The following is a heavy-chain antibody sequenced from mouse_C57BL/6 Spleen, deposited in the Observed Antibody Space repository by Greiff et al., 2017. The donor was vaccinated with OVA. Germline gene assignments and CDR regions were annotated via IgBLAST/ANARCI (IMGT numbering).Heavy chain of an antibody. CDR3: APITTVVARGY. J-gene: IGHJ2*01. V-gene: IGHV1-64*01. Sequence: VQLQQPGAELVKPGASVKLSCKASGYTFTSYWMHWVKQRPGQGLEWIGMIHPNSGSTNYNEKFKSKATLTVDKSSSTAYMQLSSLTSEDSAVDYCAPITTVVARGYWGQGTTLTVSS. D-gene: IGHD1-1*01. CDR1: GYTFTSYW. CDR2: IHPNSGST.